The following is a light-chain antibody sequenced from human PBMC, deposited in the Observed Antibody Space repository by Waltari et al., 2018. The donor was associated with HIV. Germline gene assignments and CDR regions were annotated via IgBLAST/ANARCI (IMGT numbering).Light chain of an antibody. V-gene: IGKV1-8*01. CDR3: PQYYNYPRT. CDR1: QGISSY. CDR2: GAS. J-gene: IGKJ2*01. Sequence: AIRMTQSPSSFSASTGDRVTITCRASQGISSYLAWYQQKPGKAPKLLIYGASTLQSGVPSRFSGSGSGTDFTLTISCLQSEDFATYYCPQYYNYPRTFGQGTKLEIK.